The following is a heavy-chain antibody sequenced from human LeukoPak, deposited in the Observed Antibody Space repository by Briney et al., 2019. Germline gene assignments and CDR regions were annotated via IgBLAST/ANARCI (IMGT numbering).Heavy chain of an antibody. J-gene: IGHJ4*02. CDR3: AKDGFDYYDSSGYYYFNY. Sequence: GGSLRLSCAASGFTFSNHAMSWVHQAPGKGLQWVSAISGGGVAIYYADSVKGRFTISRDNSKNTLYLQMNSLRAEDTAVYYCAKDGFDYYDSSGYYYFNYWGQGTLVTVSS. D-gene: IGHD3-22*01. CDR2: ISGGGVAI. V-gene: IGHV3-23*01. CDR1: GFTFSNHA.